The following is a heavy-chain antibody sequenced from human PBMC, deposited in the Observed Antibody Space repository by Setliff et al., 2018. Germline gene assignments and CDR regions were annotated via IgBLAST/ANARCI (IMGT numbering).Heavy chain of an antibody. CDR1: GMSFSEHY. Sequence: SETLSLTCVVDGMSFSEHYWAWIRQSPGKGLEWIGEISHTGSTNYNPSLKSRVTISINTSKKQFSLMMNSVTAADTGVYFCARSRTIAVKGGVFAVWGRGTLVTVSS. D-gene: IGHD6-19*01. J-gene: IGHJ2*01. V-gene: IGHV4-34*01. CDR2: ISHTGST. CDR3: ARSRTIAVKGGVFAV.